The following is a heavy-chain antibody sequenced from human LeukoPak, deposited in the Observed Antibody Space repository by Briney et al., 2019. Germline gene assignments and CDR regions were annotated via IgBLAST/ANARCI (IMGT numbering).Heavy chain of an antibody. CDR2: IYYSGST. Sequence: PSETLSLACSVSGGSFSVSGYYWGWIRQPPGKGLEWIGYIYYSGSTNYNPSLKSRVTISVDTSKNQFSLKLSSVTAADTAVYHCARHYSSSTYYYYYYMDVWGKGTTVTVSS. V-gene: IGHV4-61*08. D-gene: IGHD6-6*01. CDR1: GGSFSVSGYY. J-gene: IGHJ6*03. CDR3: ARHYSSSTYYYYYYMDV.